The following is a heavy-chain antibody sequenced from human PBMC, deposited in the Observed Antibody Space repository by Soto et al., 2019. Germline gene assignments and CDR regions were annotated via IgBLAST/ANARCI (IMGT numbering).Heavy chain of an antibody. Sequence: ETLSLSCAAPGFTFSSYAMSWVRQAPGKGLEWVSAISGSGGSTYYADSVKGRFTISRDNSKNTLYLQMNSLRAEDTAVYYCAKAGQQLIPYNWFDPWGQGTLVTVSS. J-gene: IGHJ5*02. V-gene: IGHV3-23*01. CDR3: AKAGQQLIPYNWFDP. CDR2: ISGSGGST. D-gene: IGHD6-13*01. CDR1: GFTFSSYA.